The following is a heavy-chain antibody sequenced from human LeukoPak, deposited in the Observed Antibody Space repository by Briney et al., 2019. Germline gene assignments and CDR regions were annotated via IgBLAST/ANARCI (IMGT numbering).Heavy chain of an antibody. CDR2: INHSGST. V-gene: IGHV4-34*01. Sequence: SETLSLTCAVFDGSFSGYYWSWIRQPPGEGLEWIGEINHSGSTNYNPSLKSRVTISVATSKNQLSLKLSSVTAADTAVYYCARDYYSGYVPPHIDYWGQGTLVTVSS. CDR3: ARDYYSGYVPPHIDY. D-gene: IGHD5-12*01. CDR1: DGSFSGYY. J-gene: IGHJ4*02.